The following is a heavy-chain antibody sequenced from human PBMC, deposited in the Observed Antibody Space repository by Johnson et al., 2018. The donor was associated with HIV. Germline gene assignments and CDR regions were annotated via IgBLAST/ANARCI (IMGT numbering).Heavy chain of an antibody. J-gene: IGHJ3*02. Sequence: VQLVESGGGLVQPGGSLRLSCAASGFTFSSYAMSWVRQAPGKGLEWVSVIYNDGNTYYADSVKGRFTISRDNAKNSLYLQMNRLGGEDTAVYYCATCSDQVLLGGDVFDIWGQGTMVTVCS. CDR1: GFTFSSYA. CDR2: IYNDGNT. V-gene: IGHV3-23*03. CDR3: ATCSDQVLLGGDVFDI. D-gene: IGHD3-16*01.